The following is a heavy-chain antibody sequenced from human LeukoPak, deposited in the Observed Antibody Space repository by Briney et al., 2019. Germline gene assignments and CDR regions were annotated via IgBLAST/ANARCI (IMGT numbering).Heavy chain of an antibody. D-gene: IGHD6-6*01. CDR2: IYYSGST. V-gene: IGHV4-39*07. J-gene: IGHJ6*03. Sequence: SETLSLTCTVSGGSISSSSYYWGWIRQPPGKGLEWIGSIYYSGSTYYNPSLKGRVTISVDTSKNQFSLKLSSVTAADTAAYYCARVAARNYYYMDVWGKGTTVTVSS. CDR3: ARVAARNYYYMDV. CDR1: GGSISSSSYY.